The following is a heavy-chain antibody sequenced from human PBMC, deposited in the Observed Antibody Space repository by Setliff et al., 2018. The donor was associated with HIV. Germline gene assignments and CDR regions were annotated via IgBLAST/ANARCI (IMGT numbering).Heavy chain of an antibody. J-gene: IGHJ4*02. CDR1: GGSISSRNLY. CDR2: IAYTGSG. Sequence: PSETLSLTCTVSGGSISSRNLYWGWIRQPPGKGLEWIGSIAYTGSGYYNSSLKSRVTISVDTSRNECSLKLTSVTAADTAVYYCAREVRWELPQGFDHWGQGSQVTFSS. CDR3: AREVRWELPQGFDH. V-gene: IGHV4-39*07. D-gene: IGHD1-26*01.